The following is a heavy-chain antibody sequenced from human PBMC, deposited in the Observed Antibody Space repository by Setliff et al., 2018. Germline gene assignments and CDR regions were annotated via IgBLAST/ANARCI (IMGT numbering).Heavy chain of an antibody. J-gene: IGHJ4*02. D-gene: IGHD3-22*01. V-gene: IGHV3-30*02. CDR1: GYTFSSYA. CDR3: AGGYPSNFDY. Sequence: GGSLRLSCVASGYTFSSYAIHWVRQAPGKGLEWVAFIQFDGSNKYYADSVKGRFTISRDNSKNTLYLQLNSLRAEDTAIYYCAGGYPSNFDYWGQGTLVTVSS. CDR2: IQFDGSNK.